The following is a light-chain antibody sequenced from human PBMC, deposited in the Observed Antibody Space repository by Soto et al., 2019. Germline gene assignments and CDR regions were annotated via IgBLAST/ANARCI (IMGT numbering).Light chain of an antibody. Sequence: EVVLTQSPATLSLSPGERATLSRRASQSVSSSYLAWYQQKPGQAPRLLIYDASNRATGIPARFSGSGSGTDFTLTISSLEPEDFAVYYCQQRSNWPPITFGQGTRLEIK. J-gene: IGKJ5*01. CDR2: DAS. CDR3: QQRSNWPPIT. V-gene: IGKV3-11*01. CDR1: QSVSSSY.